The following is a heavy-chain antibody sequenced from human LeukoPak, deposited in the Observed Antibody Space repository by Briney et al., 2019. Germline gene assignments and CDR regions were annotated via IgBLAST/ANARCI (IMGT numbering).Heavy chain of an antibody. D-gene: IGHD6-19*01. CDR2: IYYSGST. Sequence: SETLSLTCTVSGGSISSYYWSWIRQPPGKELEWIGYIYYSGSTNYNPSLKSRVTISVDTSKNQFSLKLSSVTAADTAVYYCARELAVAGNYGMDVWGQGTTVTVSS. V-gene: IGHV4-59*01. CDR1: GGSISSYY. J-gene: IGHJ6*02. CDR3: ARELAVAGNYGMDV.